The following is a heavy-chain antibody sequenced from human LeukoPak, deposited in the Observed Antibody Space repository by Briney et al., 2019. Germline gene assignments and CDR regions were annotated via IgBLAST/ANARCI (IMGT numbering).Heavy chain of an antibody. J-gene: IGHJ3*02. Sequence: SVKVSCKASGGTFSSYAISWVRQAPGQGLEWMGGIIPIFGTANYAQKFQGRVTITTDESTSTAYMELSSLRSEDTAVYYCARHRLSIVGATPTAFDIWGQGTMVTVSS. D-gene: IGHD1-26*01. CDR1: GGTFSSYA. CDR2: IIPIFGTA. V-gene: IGHV1-69*05. CDR3: ARHRLSIVGATPTAFDI.